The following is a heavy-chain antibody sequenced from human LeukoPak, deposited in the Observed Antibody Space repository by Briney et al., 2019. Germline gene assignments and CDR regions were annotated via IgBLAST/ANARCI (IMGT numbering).Heavy chain of an antibody. CDR2: IYTSGST. CDR1: GGSISSYY. CDR3: ARDPAWNHYYYGMDV. V-gene: IGHV4-4*07. D-gene: IGHD1-1*01. Sequence: SETLSLTCTVSGGSISSYYWSWIRQPAGKGLEWIGRIYTSGSTNYNPSLKSRVTMSVDTSKNQFSLKLSSVTAADTAVYYCARDPAWNHYYYGMDVWAKGPRSPSP. J-gene: IGHJ6*02.